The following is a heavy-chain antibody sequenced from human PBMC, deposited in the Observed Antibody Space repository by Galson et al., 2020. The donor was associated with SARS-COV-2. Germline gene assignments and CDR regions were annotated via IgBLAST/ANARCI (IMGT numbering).Heavy chain of an antibody. V-gene: IGHV3-30-3*01. D-gene: IGHD3-10*01. CDR2: ISYDGNKE. CDR3: ARDYLGQITLVRGVYMTERLLGMDV. J-gene: IGHJ6*02. CDR1: GFTFSDSA. Sequence: GESLKISCAASGFTFSDSAMHWVRQAPGKGLEWVALISYDGNKEFYTDSVKGRFTISRDNSNNTLYLQMNSLRVEDTAVYYCARDYLGQITLVRGVYMTERLLGMDVWGQGITVTVSS.